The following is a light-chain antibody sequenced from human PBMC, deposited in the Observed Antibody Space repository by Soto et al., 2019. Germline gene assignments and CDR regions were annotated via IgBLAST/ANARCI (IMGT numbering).Light chain of an antibody. CDR2: GAS. J-gene: IGKJ1*01. CDR3: QQYNNWPWT. Sequence: EIVMTQSPATLSVSPGERATLSCRASQSVGSNLAWYQQKPGQAPRLLIYGASTRATGFPARFSGSGSGTDFTLTISSLQSEDLAVYYCQQYNNWPWTFGQGTKVDIK. V-gene: IGKV3-15*01. CDR1: QSVGSN.